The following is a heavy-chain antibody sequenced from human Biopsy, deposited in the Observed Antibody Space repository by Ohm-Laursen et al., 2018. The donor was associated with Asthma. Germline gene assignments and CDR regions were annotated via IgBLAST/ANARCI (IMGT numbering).Heavy chain of an antibody. CDR2: IYSGGGT. J-gene: IGHJ3*02. D-gene: IGHD4-23*01. CDR1: GFTVSTNG. Sequence: SLRLSCTASGFTVSTNGMSWVRQPPGKGLEWVSVIYSGGGTYYADSVQGRVTISRDNSKNTPSLQMNSLRAEDTAVYYCARAYGGSFFSGAFDIWGQGTMVTVSS. V-gene: IGHV3-53*01. CDR3: ARAYGGSFFSGAFDI.